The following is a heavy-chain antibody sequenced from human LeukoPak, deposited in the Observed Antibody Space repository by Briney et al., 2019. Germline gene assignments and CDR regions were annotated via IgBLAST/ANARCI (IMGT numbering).Heavy chain of an antibody. Sequence: GGALRLSCAASGFTFTTYAMHWVRQAPGKGLEYVSAISSSGGSTFYANSVKGRFTISRDNLKNTLYLQMGSLRAEDMALYYCVRRAPGFSSGWLDYWGQGTLVTVSS. CDR1: GFTFTTYA. CDR2: ISSSGGST. CDR3: VRRAPGFSSGWLDY. V-gene: IGHV3-64*01. J-gene: IGHJ4*02. D-gene: IGHD6-19*01.